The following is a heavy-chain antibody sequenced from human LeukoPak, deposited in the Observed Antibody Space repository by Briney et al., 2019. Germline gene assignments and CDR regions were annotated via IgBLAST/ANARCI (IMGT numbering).Heavy chain of an antibody. Sequence: SQTLPLTCAISGDSVSSNSAAWNWIRQSPSRGLEWLGRTYYRSKWYNDYAVSVKSRITINPDTSKNQFSLHVNSVTPEDTAVYYCARAGYSRSWYSFFDYWGQGTLVTVSS. CDR2: TYYRSKWYN. D-gene: IGHD6-13*01. V-gene: IGHV6-1*01. CDR1: GDSVSSNSAA. J-gene: IGHJ4*02. CDR3: ARAGYSRSWYSFFDY.